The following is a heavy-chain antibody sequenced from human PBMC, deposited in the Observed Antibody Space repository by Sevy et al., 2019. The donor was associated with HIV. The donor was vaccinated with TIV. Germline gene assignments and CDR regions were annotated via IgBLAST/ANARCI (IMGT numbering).Heavy chain of an antibody. J-gene: IGHJ4*02. CDR1: GFDFSSFS. CDR2: ISRSTTTM. V-gene: IGHV3-48*01. CDR3: ARGGTGATLHFDY. D-gene: IGHD2-8*02. Sequence: GGSLGLSCTASGFDFSSFSMNWVRQTPGKGLEWISYISRSTTTMYYGDSVKGRFTISRDNAQDSLFLQMNSLRTEDTAVYYCARGGTGATLHFDYWGQGTVVTVSS.